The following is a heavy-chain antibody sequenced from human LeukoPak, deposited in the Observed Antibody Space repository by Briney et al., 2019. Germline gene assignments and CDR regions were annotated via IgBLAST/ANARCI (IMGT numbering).Heavy chain of an antibody. CDR2: INPNSGGT. D-gene: IGHD3-10*01. CDR3: AREGSGLLWFGELSKGGSAFDI. CDR1: GYTFTGYY. V-gene: IGHV1-2*02. Sequence: ASVKVSCKASGYTFTGYYMHWVRQAPGQGLEWMGWINPNSGGTNYAQKFQGRVTMTRDTSISTAYMELSRLRSDDTAVYYCAREGSGLLWFGELSKGGSAFDIWGQGTMVTVSS. J-gene: IGHJ3*02.